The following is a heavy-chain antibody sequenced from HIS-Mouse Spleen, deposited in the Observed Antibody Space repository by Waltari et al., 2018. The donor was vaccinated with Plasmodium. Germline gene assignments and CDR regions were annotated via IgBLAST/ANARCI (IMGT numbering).Heavy chain of an antibody. CDR3: AREGGYCSGGSCYSGQGFDI. Sequence: QVQLVESGGGVVQPGRSLRLSCAASGFTFSSYAMHWVRQAPGKGLEGVAVRSYDGSNKYYADSVKGRFTITRDNSKNTLYLQMNSLRAEDTAVYYCAREGGYCSGGSCYSGQGFDIWGQGTMVTVSS. D-gene: IGHD2-15*01. CDR2: RSYDGSNK. CDR1: GFTFSSYA. J-gene: IGHJ3*02. V-gene: IGHV3-30-3*01.